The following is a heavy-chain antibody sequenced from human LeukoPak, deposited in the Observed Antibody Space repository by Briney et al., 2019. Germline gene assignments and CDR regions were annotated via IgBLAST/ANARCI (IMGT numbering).Heavy chain of an antibody. D-gene: IGHD3-10*01. CDR1: GFTFSSYA. CDR3: VKDTRVRGVPYYGMDV. V-gene: IGHV3-64D*06. J-gene: IGHJ6*04. CDR2: ISSNGGST. Sequence: GGSLRLSCSASGFTFSSYAMYWVRQAPGKGLEYVSAISSNGGSTYYADSVKGRFTISRDNSKNTLYLQMSSLRAEDTAVYYCVKDTRVRGVPYYGMDVWGKGTTVTVSS.